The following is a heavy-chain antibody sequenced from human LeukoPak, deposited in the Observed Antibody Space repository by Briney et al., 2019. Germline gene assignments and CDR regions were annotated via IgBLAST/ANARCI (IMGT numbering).Heavy chain of an antibody. Sequence: GGSLRLSCAASGFTFNIYGMSWVRQSPGKGLEWVANIKQDGSEKYYVDSVKGRFTISRDNSKNTLYLQMNSLRAEDTAVYYCAKGPYSNRVNWFDPWGQGTLVTVSS. V-gene: IGHV3-7*03. J-gene: IGHJ5*02. D-gene: IGHD6-13*01. CDR1: GFTFNIYG. CDR2: IKQDGSEK. CDR3: AKGPYSNRVNWFDP.